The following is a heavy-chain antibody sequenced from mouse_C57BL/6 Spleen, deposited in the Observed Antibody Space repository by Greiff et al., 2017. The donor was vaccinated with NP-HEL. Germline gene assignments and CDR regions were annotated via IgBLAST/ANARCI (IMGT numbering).Heavy chain of an antibody. CDR1: GFTFSSYT. CDR2: ISGGGGNT. CDR3: ARHYGYYGYFDV. Sequence: EVQRVESGGGLVKPGGSLKLSCAASGFTFSSYTMSWVRQTPEKRLEWVATISGGGGNTYYPDSVKGRFTISRDNAKNTLYLQMSSLRSEDTALYYCARHYGYYGYFDVWGTGTTVTVSS. D-gene: IGHD2-2*01. J-gene: IGHJ1*03. V-gene: IGHV5-9*01.